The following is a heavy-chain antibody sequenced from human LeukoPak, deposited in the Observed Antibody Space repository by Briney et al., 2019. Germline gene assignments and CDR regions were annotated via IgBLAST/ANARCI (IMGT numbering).Heavy chain of an antibody. Sequence: ASVKVSCKASGYTFTSNDINWVRQAAGQGLGWMGWMNPHSGNAGYAQKFQGRVTMTRDTSISTVYMELSSLTSDDTAVYYCARIPQRVPHNWFDPWGQGTLVTVSS. V-gene: IGHV1-8*01. CDR3: ARIPQRVPHNWFDP. CDR2: MNPHSGNA. CDR1: GYTFTSND. J-gene: IGHJ5*02. D-gene: IGHD1-1*01.